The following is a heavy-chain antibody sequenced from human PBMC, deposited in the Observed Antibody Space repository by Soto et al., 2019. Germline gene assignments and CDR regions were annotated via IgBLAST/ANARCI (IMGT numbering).Heavy chain of an antibody. CDR3: AKGGSSGSVCVFDY. J-gene: IGHJ4*01. CDR1: GFTFSSYA. V-gene: IGHV3-23*01. D-gene: IGHD3-22*01. CDR2: IGNSGTT. Sequence: EVQLLESGGGLVQPGGSLRLSCAASGFTFSSYAMSWVRQAPGKGLEWVSTIGNSGTTYYADSVKGRFTISRDNPXNTLYLQMNSLRAEDTAVYYCAKGGSSGSVCVFDYWGHGTLVTVSS.